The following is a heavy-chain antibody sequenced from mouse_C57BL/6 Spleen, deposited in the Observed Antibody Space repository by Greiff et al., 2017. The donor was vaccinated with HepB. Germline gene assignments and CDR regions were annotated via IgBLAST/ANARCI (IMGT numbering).Heavy chain of an antibody. Sequence: QVQLQQSGAELVRPGASVTLSCKASGYTFTDYEMHWVKQTPVHGLEWIGAIDPETGGTAYNQKFKGKAILTADKSSSTAYMELRSLTSEDSAVYYCTRGAAQVPFDYWGQGTTLTVSS. V-gene: IGHV1-15*01. D-gene: IGHD3-2*02. J-gene: IGHJ2*01. CDR1: GYTFTDYE. CDR2: IDPETGGT. CDR3: TRGAAQVPFDY.